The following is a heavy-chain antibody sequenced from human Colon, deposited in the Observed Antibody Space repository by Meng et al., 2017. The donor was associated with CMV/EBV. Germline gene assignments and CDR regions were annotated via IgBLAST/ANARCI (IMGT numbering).Heavy chain of an antibody. J-gene: IGHJ5*02. Sequence: CKASGSPFPTYGINWVRQAPGQGLEWMGWISPYSGKTEYEQKLQGRVTMTADTSTSTVYMELRSLRSDDTAVYYCAREGRAGNWFDPWGQGTLVTVSS. V-gene: IGHV1-18*01. CDR1: GSPFPTYG. CDR3: AREGRAGNWFDP. CDR2: ISPYSGKT.